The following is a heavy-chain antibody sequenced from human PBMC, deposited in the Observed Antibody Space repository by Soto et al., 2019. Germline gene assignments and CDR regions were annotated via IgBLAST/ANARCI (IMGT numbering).Heavy chain of an antibody. J-gene: IGHJ4*02. CDR2: IYHSGST. CDR1: GGSISSGGYS. CDR3: ARDYYDSSGYLGPYY. Sequence: SETLSLTCAVSGGSISSGGYSWSWIRQPPGKSLEWIGYIYHSGSTYYNPSLKSQVTISVDRSKNQFSLKLSSVTAAVTAVYYCARDYYDSSGYLGPYYWGQGTLVTVS. V-gene: IGHV4-30-2*01. D-gene: IGHD3-22*01.